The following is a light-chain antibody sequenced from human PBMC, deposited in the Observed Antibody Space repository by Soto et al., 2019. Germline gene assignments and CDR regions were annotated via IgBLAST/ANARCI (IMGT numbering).Light chain of an antibody. V-gene: IGKV1-6*02. Sequence: IQMTQSPSSLSASVGDRVTITCRASQGLSHYLAWYQQKPGKVPRLLIYAASSLQSGVPSRFSGSGSGTDFTLTISSLQPEDFATYYCLQDYNYPRKFGQGTKVDIK. CDR1: QGLSHY. CDR2: AAS. CDR3: LQDYNYPRK. J-gene: IGKJ1*01.